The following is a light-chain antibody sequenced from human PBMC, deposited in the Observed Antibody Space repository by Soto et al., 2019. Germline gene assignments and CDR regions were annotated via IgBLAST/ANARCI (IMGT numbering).Light chain of an antibody. Sequence: QSALTQPASVSGSPGQSITISCTGTSSDVGGYNYVSWYQQHPGKAPKLMIYDVSNRPSGVSNRFSGSKSDNTASLTISGLQAEDEADYYCNSYTSSSTLLYVFGTGTKVTVL. J-gene: IGLJ1*01. V-gene: IGLV2-14*01. CDR2: DVS. CDR1: SSDVGGYNY. CDR3: NSYTSSSTLLYV.